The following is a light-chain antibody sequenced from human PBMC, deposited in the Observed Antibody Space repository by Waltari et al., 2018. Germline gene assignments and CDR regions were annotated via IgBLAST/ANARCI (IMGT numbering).Light chain of an antibody. V-gene: IGLV1-47*01. CDR1: SSNLGSNY. J-gene: IGLJ3*02. Sequence: QSVLTPPPSASGTPGQRVTISCSGSSSNLGSNYVYWYQQLPGTAPKLRIYRNNQRPSGVPDRFSGSKSGTSASLAISGLRSEDEADYYCAAWDDSLVFGGGTKLTVL. CDR3: AAWDDSLV. CDR2: RNN.